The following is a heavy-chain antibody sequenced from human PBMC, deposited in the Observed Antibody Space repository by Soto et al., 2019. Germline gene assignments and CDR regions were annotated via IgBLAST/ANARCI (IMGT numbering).Heavy chain of an antibody. D-gene: IGHD4-17*01. V-gene: IGHV3-7*01. CDR1: GFTFSSYW. Sequence: GGSLRLSCAASGFTFSSYWMSWVRQAPGKGLEWVANIKQDGSEKYYVDSVKGRFTISRDNAKNSLYLQMNSLRAEDTAVYYCARDSPDYGDAFDIWGQGTMVTVSS. J-gene: IGHJ3*02. CDR2: IKQDGSEK. CDR3: ARDSPDYGDAFDI.